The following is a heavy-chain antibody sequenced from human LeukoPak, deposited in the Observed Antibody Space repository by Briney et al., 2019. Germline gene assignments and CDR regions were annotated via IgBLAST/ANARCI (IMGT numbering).Heavy chain of an antibody. V-gene: IGHV1-18*04. CDR2: ISAFNGNT. CDR3: ARGSRTTFDAFDI. CDR1: GYTFTSYY. J-gene: IGHJ3*02. D-gene: IGHD2/OR15-2a*01. Sequence: ASVKVSCKASGYTFTSYYMHWVRQAPGQGLEWMGWISAFNGNTNYAQKLQGRVTMTTDTSTSTAYMELRSLRSDDTAVYYCARGSRTTFDAFDIWGQGTMVTVSS.